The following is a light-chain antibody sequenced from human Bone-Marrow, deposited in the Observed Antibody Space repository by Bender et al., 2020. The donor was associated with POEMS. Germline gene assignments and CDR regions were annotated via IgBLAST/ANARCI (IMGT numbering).Light chain of an antibody. CDR1: SSNIGAHA. J-gene: IGLJ3*02. CDR3: AVWDDSLNGWV. CDR2: SGH. V-gene: IGLV1-44*01. Sequence: QSVLTQPPSASGTPGQRVTISCSGGSSNIGAHAVNWYQHLPGTAPKLPISSGHRRPSEVPDRFSGSRSGTSASLAISGLQSEDEADYYCAVWDDSLNGWVFGGGTKLTVL.